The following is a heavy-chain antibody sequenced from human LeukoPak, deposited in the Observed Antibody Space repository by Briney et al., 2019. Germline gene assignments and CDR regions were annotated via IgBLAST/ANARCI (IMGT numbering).Heavy chain of an antibody. CDR3: ARVLETDCSGGSCYSGLDY. J-gene: IGHJ4*02. CDR1: GFAFSRYN. D-gene: IGHD2-15*01. V-gene: IGHV3-21*01. Sequence: GGSLRLSCAASGFAFSRYNMNWVRQAPGKGLEWVSSISRTGNYIYYADSVKGRFTISRDNAQNSLFLQMNSLRVEDTAVYYCARVLETDCSGGSCYSGLDYWGQGTLVTVSS. CDR2: ISRTGNYI.